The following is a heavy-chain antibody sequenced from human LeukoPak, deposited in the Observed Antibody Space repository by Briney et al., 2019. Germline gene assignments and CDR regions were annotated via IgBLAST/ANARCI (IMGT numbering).Heavy chain of an antibody. CDR3: ARNYDFWSGRGTHCDY. J-gene: IGHJ4*02. V-gene: IGHV3-30-3*01. Sequence: GGSLRLSCAASGFTFSSYAMHWVRQAPGKGLEWVAVISYDGSNKYYADSVKGRFTISRDNSKNTLYPQMNSLRAEDTAVYYCARNYDFWSGRGTHCDYWGQGTLVTVSS. D-gene: IGHD3-3*01. CDR1: GFTFSSYA. CDR2: ISYDGSNK.